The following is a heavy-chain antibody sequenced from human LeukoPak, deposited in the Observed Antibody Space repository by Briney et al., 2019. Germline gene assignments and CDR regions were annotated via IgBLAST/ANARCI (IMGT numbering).Heavy chain of an antibody. Sequence: SETLSLTCTVSGYSISSGYYWGWIRQPPGKGLEWIGSIYHSGSTNYNPSLKSRVTISVDKSKNQFSLKLSSVTAADTAVYYCARAYRYYYYYYMDVWGKGTTVTVSS. D-gene: IGHD2-2*01. CDR1: GYSISSGYY. CDR3: ARAYRYYYYYYMDV. V-gene: IGHV4-38-2*02. CDR2: IYHSGST. J-gene: IGHJ6*03.